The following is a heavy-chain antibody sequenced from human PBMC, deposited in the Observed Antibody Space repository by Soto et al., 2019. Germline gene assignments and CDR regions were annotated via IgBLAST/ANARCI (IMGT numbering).Heavy chain of an antibody. D-gene: IGHD3-10*01. Sequence: PVRLLRLSCAASGFTFSIYAMSWVRQAPGKGLEWVSGTSGSGGSTNYADSVKDRFTISRDNSKNTLHLQMSSLRAEDTAVYYCAGERMVRGTNSYYYSMDVWGQGTTVTSP. CDR3: AGERMVRGTNSYYYSMDV. CDR1: GFTFSIYA. V-gene: IGHV3-23*01. J-gene: IGHJ6*02. CDR2: TSGSGGST.